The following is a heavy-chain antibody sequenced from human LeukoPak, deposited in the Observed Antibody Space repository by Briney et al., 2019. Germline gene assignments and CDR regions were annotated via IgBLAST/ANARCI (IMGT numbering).Heavy chain of an antibody. Sequence: SVKVSCRASGGTFSSYAISWVRQAPGQGLEWMGGIIPIFGTANYAQKFQGRVTITADESTSTAYMELSSLRSEDTAVYYCARDSPSSGWYREGFDYWGQGTLVTVSS. V-gene: IGHV1-69*13. J-gene: IGHJ4*02. CDR1: GGTFSSYA. CDR2: IIPIFGTA. CDR3: ARDSPSSGWYREGFDY. D-gene: IGHD6-19*01.